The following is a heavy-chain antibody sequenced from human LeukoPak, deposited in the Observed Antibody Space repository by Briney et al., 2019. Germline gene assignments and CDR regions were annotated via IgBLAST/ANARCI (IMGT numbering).Heavy chain of an antibody. V-gene: IGHV4-59*02. CDR2: THHSGST. CDR1: GDSVSDYY. D-gene: IGHD1-14*01. Sequence: PSETLSLTCTVSGDSVSDYYWNWIRQPPGKGPEWIGYTHHSGSTNNNPSLRSRVTMSVDTSKNQFSLDLISVTSADTAVYYCARWNDGNHHSDCWGQGTLVTVSA. J-gene: IGHJ4*02. CDR3: ARWNDGNHHSDC.